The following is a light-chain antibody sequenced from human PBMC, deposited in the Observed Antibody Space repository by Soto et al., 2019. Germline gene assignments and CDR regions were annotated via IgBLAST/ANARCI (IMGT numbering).Light chain of an antibody. J-gene: IGKJ5*01. Sequence: EIVLTQSPATLSLSPGERATLSCRASQSVGTFFAWYQQKPGQAPRLLIYDASNRATGIPARFSGSGSGTDFTLTISSLEPEDFAVYYCQQYDNSPITFGQGTRLEIK. V-gene: IGKV3-11*01. CDR1: QSVGTF. CDR2: DAS. CDR3: QQYDNSPIT.